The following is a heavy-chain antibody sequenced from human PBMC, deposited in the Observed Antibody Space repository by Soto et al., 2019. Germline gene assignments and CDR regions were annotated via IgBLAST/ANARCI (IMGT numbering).Heavy chain of an antibody. Sequence: LRLSCAASGFTFSTYAMSWVRQAPGKGLEWVSAVNGVGDITYYADSVKGRFTISRDNSENTLFLQMNGLRVEDTAVYYCARNPSYYDSPQNWGQGTMVTVSS. J-gene: IGHJ3*01. CDR2: VNGVGDIT. D-gene: IGHD3-22*01. V-gene: IGHV3-23*01. CDR3: ARNPSYYDSPQN. CDR1: GFTFSTYA.